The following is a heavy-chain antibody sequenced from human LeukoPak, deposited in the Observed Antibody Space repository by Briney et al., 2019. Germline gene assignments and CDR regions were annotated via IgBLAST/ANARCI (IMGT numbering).Heavy chain of an antibody. CDR2: IYHTGST. CDR1: GDSISSGYY. V-gene: IGHV4-38-2*02. CDR3: ARGDYEDYFDY. D-gene: IGHD4-17*01. J-gene: IGHJ4*02. Sequence: SETLSLTCTVSGDSISSGYYWGWIRQPPGKGLEWIASIYHTGSTYYNPSLKSRVTISVDKSKNQFSLKLSSVTAADTAVYYCARGDYEDYFDYWGQGTLVTVSS.